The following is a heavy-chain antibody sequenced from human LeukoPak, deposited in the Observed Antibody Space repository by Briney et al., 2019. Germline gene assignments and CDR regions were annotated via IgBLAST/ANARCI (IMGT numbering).Heavy chain of an antibody. CDR2: ISSSGSTI. D-gene: IGHD6-6*01. CDR3: ARDESSSSHYCYYYGMDV. CDR1: GFTFSDYY. J-gene: IGHJ6*02. Sequence: GGSLRLSCAASGFTFSDYYMSWIRQAPGKGLEWVSYISSSGSTIYYADSVKGRFTISRDNAKNSLYLQMNSLRAEDTAVYYCARDESSSSHYCYYYGMDVWGQGTTVTVSS. V-gene: IGHV3-11*01.